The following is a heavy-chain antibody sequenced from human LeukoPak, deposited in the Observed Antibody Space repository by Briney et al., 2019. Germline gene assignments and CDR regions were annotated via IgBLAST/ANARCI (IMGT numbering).Heavy chain of an antibody. J-gene: IGHJ4*02. CDR2: IYSSGST. V-gene: IGHV4-39*01. CDR3: AKSGGYGLIDY. Sequence: SETLSLTCTVSGASVSGSPYYWGWIRQPPGKGLEWIGSIYSSGSTYYNASLQSRVTISIETSKNQISPRLNSVTAADTAIYYCAKSGGYGLIDYWGQGTLVTVSS. CDR1: GASVSGSPYY. D-gene: IGHD1-26*01.